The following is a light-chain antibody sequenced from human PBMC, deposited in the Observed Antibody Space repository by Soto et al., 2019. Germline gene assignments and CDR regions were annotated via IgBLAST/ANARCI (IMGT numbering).Light chain of an antibody. CDR1: TSDVGAYNY. Sequence: QSALTQPASVSGSPGQSITISCTGSTSDVGAYNYVSWYQQYPGKAPKLIIYEVTKRPSGTSDRFSGSQSGNTASLAISGLQAEDEADYYCCSYVTTPEIFGTGTKLTVL. CDR3: CSYVTTPEI. V-gene: IGLV2-14*01. CDR2: EVT. J-gene: IGLJ1*01.